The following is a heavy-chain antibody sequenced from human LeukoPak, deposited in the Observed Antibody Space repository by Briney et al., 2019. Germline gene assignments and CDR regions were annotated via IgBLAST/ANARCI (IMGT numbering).Heavy chain of an antibody. D-gene: IGHD1-26*01. V-gene: IGHV1-24*01. Sequence: ASVKVSCKVSGYTLTELSMHWVRQAPGKGLEWMGGFDPEDGETIYAQKFQGRVTMTEDTSTDTAYMEVSSLRSEDTAVYYCATIGSGSRDAFDIWGQGTKVTVSS. J-gene: IGHJ3*02. CDR2: FDPEDGET. CDR3: ATIGSGSRDAFDI. CDR1: GYTLTELS.